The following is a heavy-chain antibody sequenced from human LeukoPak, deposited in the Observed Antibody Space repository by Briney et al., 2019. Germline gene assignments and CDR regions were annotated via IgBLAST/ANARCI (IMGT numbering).Heavy chain of an antibody. J-gene: IGHJ1*01. V-gene: IGHV4-4*07. CDR1: DGSISSYY. Sequence: SETLSLTCTVSDGSISSYYWSWIRQPAGKGLEWIGRIYTSGSTNYNPSLKSRVTMSVDTSKNQFSLKLSSVTAADTAVYYCARTGYGSMTHSFQHWGQGTLVTVSS. D-gene: IGHD3-10*01. CDR3: ARTGYGSMTHSFQH. CDR2: IYTSGST.